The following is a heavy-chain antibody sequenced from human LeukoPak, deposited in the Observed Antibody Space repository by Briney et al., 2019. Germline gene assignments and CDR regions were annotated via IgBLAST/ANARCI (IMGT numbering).Heavy chain of an antibody. J-gene: IGHJ5*02. V-gene: IGHV3-7*01. Sequence: GESLRLSCAASGFTFSSYWMSWVRQAPGKGLEWVANIKQDGSEKYYVDSVKGRFTISRDNAKNSLYLQMNSLRAEDTAVYYCARESMIVVVNAWGQGTLVTVSS. CDR1: GFTFSSYW. D-gene: IGHD3-22*01. CDR2: IKQDGSEK. CDR3: ARESMIVVVNA.